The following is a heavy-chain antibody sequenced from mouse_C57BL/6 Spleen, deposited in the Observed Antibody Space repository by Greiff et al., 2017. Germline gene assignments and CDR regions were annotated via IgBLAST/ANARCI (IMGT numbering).Heavy chain of an antibody. J-gene: IGHJ2*01. Sequence: QVQLQQPGAELVRPGSSVKLSCKASGYTFTSYWMHWVKQRPIQGLEWIGNIDPSDSETHYNQKFKDKATLTVDKSSSTAYMQLSSLTSEDSAVYYWARDYYGSSYRRGFDYWGQGTTRTVSS. CDR2: IDPSDSET. V-gene: IGHV1-52*01. D-gene: IGHD1-1*01. CDR3: ARDYYGSSYRRGFDY. CDR1: GYTFTSYW.